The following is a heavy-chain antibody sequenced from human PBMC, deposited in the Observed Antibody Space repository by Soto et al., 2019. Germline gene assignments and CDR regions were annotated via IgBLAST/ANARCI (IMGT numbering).Heavy chain of an antibody. CDR3: ARAAWSSSWYFES. J-gene: IGHJ4*02. V-gene: IGHV4-59*01. Sequence: PXATLSLTCTVSGVSISSFYWGWVRQPPGKGLEWIGYVFYSGSTNYIPSLKSRVTMSADTSKNQFSLRLTSVTAADTAVYYCARAAWSSSWYFESWGQGTLVTVSS. CDR1: GVSISSFY. CDR2: VFYSGST. D-gene: IGHD6-13*01.